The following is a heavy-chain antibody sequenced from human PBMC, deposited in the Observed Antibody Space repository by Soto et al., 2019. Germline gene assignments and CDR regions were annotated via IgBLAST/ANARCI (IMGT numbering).Heavy chain of an antibody. CDR3: ARGTVTTNYYYGMDV. D-gene: IGHD4-4*01. CDR2: IYHSGST. Sequence: SETLSLTCAVSGGSISSGGYSWSWIRQPPGKGLEWIGYIYHSGSTYYNPSLKSRVTISADRSKNQFSLKLSSVTAADTAVYYCARGTVTTNYYYGMDVWGQGTTVTVSS. CDR1: GGSISSGGYS. V-gene: IGHV4-30-2*01. J-gene: IGHJ6*02.